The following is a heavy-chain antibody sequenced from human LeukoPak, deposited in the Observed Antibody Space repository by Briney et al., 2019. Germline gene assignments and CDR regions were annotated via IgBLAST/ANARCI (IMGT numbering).Heavy chain of an antibody. Sequence: SETLSLTCTVSGGSISSYYWSWIRQPPGKGLEWIGYIYYSGSTNYNPSLKSRATISVDTSKNQFSLKLSSVTAADTAVYYCATSPGTGFTHFFDYWGQGTLVTVSS. CDR2: IYYSGST. V-gene: IGHV4-59*08. J-gene: IGHJ4*02. CDR1: GGSISSYY. CDR3: ATSPGTGFTHFFDY. D-gene: IGHD1-1*01.